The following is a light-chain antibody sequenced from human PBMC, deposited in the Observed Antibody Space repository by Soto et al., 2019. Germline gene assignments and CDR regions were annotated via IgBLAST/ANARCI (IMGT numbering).Light chain of an antibody. J-gene: IGKJ5*01. Sequence: EIVLTQSPAALSLSPGERATLSCRASQSVDNSLVWYQQKPVQAPRLLIFGAANSATGIPARFSGSGSGTDFTLTINSLEPDNFAVDYCQQRDYWPITFGQGTRLDIK. CDR2: GAA. CDR3: QQRDYWPIT. CDR1: QSVDNS. V-gene: IGKV3-11*01.